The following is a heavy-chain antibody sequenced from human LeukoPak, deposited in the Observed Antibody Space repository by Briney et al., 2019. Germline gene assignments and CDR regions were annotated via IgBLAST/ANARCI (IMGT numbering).Heavy chain of an antibody. CDR3: ARHWGNRVGATGDDY. J-gene: IGHJ4*02. CDR2: IYYSGST. Sequence: SETLSLTCTVSGGSISSSYWSWIRQPPGKGLECIGSIYYSGSTNYNPSLKSRVTISVDTSKKQFSLKLSSVTAADTAVYYCARHWGNRVGATGDDYWGQGTLVTVSS. V-gene: IGHV4-59*01. CDR1: GGSISSSY. D-gene: IGHD1-26*01.